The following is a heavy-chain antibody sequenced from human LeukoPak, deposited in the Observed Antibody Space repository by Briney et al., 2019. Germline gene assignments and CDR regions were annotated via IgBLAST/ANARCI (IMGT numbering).Heavy chain of an antibody. J-gene: IGHJ5*02. CDR1: GGSISSGGDS. CDR3: ARNYWNDPYNWFDP. V-gene: IGHV4-30-2*01. Sequence: PSQTLSLTCAVSGGSISSGGDSWSWIRQPPGKGLEWSGYIYHSGTTYYNPSLKSRVTISIDRSKNQFSLQLSSLTAADTAVYYCARNYWNDPYNWFDPWGQRTLATVSS. CDR2: IYHSGTT. D-gene: IGHD1-1*01.